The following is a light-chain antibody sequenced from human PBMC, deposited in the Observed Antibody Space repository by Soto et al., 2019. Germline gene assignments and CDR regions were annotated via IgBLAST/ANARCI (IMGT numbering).Light chain of an antibody. J-gene: IGKJ5*01. Sequence: EIVLTQSPGTLSLSPGERATLSCRASQSVSSSYLAWYQQKPGQAPRLLIYGASSRATGIPDRFRGSGSGTDFTLTISRLEREDFAVYYCQQYGSSTTFGQGTRLEIK. CDR3: QQYGSSTT. CDR2: GAS. CDR1: QSVSSSY. V-gene: IGKV3-20*01.